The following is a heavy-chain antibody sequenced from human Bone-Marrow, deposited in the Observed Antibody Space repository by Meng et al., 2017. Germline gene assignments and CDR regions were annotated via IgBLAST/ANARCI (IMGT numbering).Heavy chain of an antibody. V-gene: IGHV4-59*01. CDR3: ARTSGTAAGYYYHYGMDV. D-gene: IGHD6-25*01. CDR1: GGSISSYY. Sequence: GSLRLSCTVSGGSISSYYWSWIRQPPGKGLEWIGYIYYSGSTNYNPSLKSRVTISVDTSKNQFSLKLSSVTAADTAVYYCARTSGTAAGYYYHYGMDVWGQGTTVTVSS. CDR2: IYYSGST. J-gene: IGHJ6*02.